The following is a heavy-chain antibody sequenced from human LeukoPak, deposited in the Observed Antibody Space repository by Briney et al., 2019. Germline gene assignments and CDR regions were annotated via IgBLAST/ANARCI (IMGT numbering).Heavy chain of an antibody. CDR1: GGSISSYY. CDR2: IYTSGST. D-gene: IGHD3-10*01. CDR3: ARSYSGSYYGSGSYPY. Sequence: PSETLSLTCTVSGGSISSYYWSWIRQPAGKGLEWIGRIYTSGSTNYNPSLKSRVTMSVDTSKNQFSLKLSSVTAADTAVYYCARSYSGSYYGSGSYPYWGQGTLVTVSS. V-gene: IGHV4-4*07. J-gene: IGHJ4*02.